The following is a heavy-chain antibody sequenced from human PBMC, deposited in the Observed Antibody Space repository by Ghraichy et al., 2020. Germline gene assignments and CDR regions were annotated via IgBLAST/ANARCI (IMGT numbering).Heavy chain of an antibody. Sequence: SVKVSCKASGGTFSSYAISWVRQAPGQGLEWMGGIIPIFGTANYAQKFQGRVTITADESTSTAYMELSSLRSEDTAVYYCARVQDYHGSGSYDYWGQGTLVTVSS. V-gene: IGHV1-69*13. D-gene: IGHD3-10*01. J-gene: IGHJ4*02. CDR2: IIPIFGTA. CDR1: GGTFSSYA. CDR3: ARVQDYHGSGSYDY.